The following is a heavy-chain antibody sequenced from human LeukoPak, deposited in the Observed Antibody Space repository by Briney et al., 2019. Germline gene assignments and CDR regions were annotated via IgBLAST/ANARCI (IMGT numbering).Heavy chain of an antibody. V-gene: IGHV4-59*01. J-gene: IGHJ4*02. CDR3: ARAQAVYYDSSGTTYYFDY. CDR1: GGSFSGYY. CDR2: IYYSGST. Sequence: NPSETLSLTCAVYGGSFSGYYWSWIRQPPGKGLEWIGYIYYSGSTNYNPSLKSRVTISVDTSKNQFSLKLSSVTAADTAVYYCARAQAVYYDSSGTTYYFDYWGQGTLVTVSS. D-gene: IGHD3-22*01.